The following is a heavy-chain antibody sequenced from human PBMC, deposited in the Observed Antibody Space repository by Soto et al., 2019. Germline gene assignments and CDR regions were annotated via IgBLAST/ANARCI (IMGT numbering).Heavy chain of an antibody. V-gene: IGHV3-30*18. Sequence: QVQLVESGGGVVQPGRSLRLSCAASGFTFSSYGMHWVRQAPGKGLEWVAVISYDGSNKYYADSVKGRFTISRDNSKNTLYLQMNSLRAEDTAVYYCAKDGTSGRYGGRGYYFDYWGQGTLVTVSS. CDR2: ISYDGSNK. CDR3: AKDGTSGRYGGRGYYFDY. J-gene: IGHJ4*02. D-gene: IGHD6-19*01. CDR1: GFTFSSYG.